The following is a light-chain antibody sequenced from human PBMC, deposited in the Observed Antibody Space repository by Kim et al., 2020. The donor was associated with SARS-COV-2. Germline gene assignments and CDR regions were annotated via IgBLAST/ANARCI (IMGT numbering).Light chain of an antibody. J-gene: IGLJ2*01. Sequence: QSITIPCTGISSDLGNYNLVSWYQQYPGKAPKLIIYAVSGRPSGVSNRFSGSKSGNTASLTISGLQAEDEAHYSCCSYAGTTAHVVFGGGTQLTVL. CDR2: AVS. CDR3: CSYAGTTAHVV. V-gene: IGLV2-23*02. CDR1: SSDLGNYNL.